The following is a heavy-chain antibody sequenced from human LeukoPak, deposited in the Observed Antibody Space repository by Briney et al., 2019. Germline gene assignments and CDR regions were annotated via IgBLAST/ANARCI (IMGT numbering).Heavy chain of an antibody. J-gene: IGHJ4*02. CDR3: ARSSYSSSWYAY. D-gene: IGHD6-13*01. V-gene: IGHV3-30*04. CDR2: ISYDGSNT. CDR1: GFTFNNYI. Sequence: GGSLRLTCAASGFTFNNYILHWVRQAPGKGLEWVAVISYDGSNTYYADSVKGRFTISRDNSKNTLYLQMNSLRAEDTAVYYCARSSYSSSWYAYWGQGTLVTVSS.